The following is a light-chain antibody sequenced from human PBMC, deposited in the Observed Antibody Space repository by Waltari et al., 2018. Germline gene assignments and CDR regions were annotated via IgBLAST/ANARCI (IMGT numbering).Light chain of an antibody. CDR2: EVS. J-gene: IGLJ1*01. CDR1: SNDVGGYGY. Sequence: QSALTQPASVSGSPGQSVSISCTGTSNDVGGYGYVSWYQQFPGKAPKLMFYEVSYRPSGVSSRVSGSKAGNTASLTISGLQAEDEAVYYCSSHTSTVPHVFGTGTKVTVV. V-gene: IGLV2-14*01. CDR3: SSHTSTVPHV.